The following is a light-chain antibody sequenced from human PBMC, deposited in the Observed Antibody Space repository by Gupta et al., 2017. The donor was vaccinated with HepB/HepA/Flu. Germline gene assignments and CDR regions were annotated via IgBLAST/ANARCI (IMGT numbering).Light chain of an antibody. Sequence: EIVMTQSPATLSVSPGERATLSCRTSQSVSNNLAWYQQKPGQAPRPLIYGASTRTTGIPARFSGAGSGTQFTLTISSLQSEDFAVYYCQQYNNWLITFGQGTRLEIK. V-gene: IGKV3-15*01. CDR3: QQYNNWLIT. J-gene: IGKJ5*01. CDR1: QSVSNN. CDR2: GAS.